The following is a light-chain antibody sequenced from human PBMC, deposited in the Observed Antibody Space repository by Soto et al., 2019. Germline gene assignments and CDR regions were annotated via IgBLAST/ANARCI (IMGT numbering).Light chain of an antibody. CDR3: CSYTSDLTPYV. V-gene: IGLV2-14*03. Sequence: QSALTQPASVSGSPGQSITISCTGTSSDIGGHDDVSWYQQHPGKVPKLLIYGVTDRPSGVSNRFSGSKSGNVASLTISGLQAEDEDDYYCCSYTSDLTPYVFGTGTKVTV. CDR2: GVT. J-gene: IGLJ1*01. CDR1: SSDIGGHDD.